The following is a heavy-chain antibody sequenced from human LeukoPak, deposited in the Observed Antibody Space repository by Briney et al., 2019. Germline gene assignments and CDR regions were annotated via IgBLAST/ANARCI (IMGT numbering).Heavy chain of an antibody. CDR1: GYTFTGYY. V-gene: IGHV1-18*04. CDR3: ARDSIMVRGATDY. CDR2: ISAYNGNT. D-gene: IGHD3-10*01. J-gene: IGHJ4*02. Sequence: ASVKVSCKASGYTFTGYYMHWVRQAPGQGLEWMGWISAYNGNTNYAQRLQGRVTMTTDTSTSTAYMELRSLRSDDTAVYYCARDSIMVRGATDYWGQGTLVTVSS.